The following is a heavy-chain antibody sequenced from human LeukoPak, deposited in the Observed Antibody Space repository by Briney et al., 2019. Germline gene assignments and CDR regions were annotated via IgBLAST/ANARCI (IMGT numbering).Heavy chain of an antibody. D-gene: IGHD4-23*01. Sequence: SETLSLTCTVSGGSINSSSYYWGWIRQPPGKGLEWIGSIYFGGTTYYNPSLKSRITLSVDTSKNQFSLKLSSVTAADTAVYYCARHEKSGNSGRPAQIDSWGQGTLVTVSS. V-gene: IGHV4-39*01. CDR2: IYFGGTT. J-gene: IGHJ4*02. CDR1: GGSINSSSYY. CDR3: ARHEKSGNSGRPAQIDS.